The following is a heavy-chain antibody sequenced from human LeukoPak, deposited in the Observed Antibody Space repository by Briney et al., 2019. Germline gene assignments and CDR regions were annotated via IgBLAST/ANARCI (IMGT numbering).Heavy chain of an antibody. CDR2: INHSGST. CDR1: GGSFSGYY. J-gene: IGHJ6*03. Sequence: SETLSLTCAVYGGSFSGYYWSWIRQPPGKGLEWIGEINHSGSTNYNPSLKSRVTISVDTSKNQFSLKLSSVTAADSAVYYCARHIRVEVTGYYYYYMDVWGKGTTVTISS. V-gene: IGHV4-34*01. CDR3: ARHIRVEVTGYYYYYMDV. D-gene: IGHD2-21*02.